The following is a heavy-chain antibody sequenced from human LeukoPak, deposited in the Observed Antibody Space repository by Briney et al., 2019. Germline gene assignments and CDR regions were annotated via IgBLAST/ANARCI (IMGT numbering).Heavy chain of an antibody. D-gene: IGHD6-13*01. V-gene: IGHV4-61*08. CDR3: ARGYSSSWYYFDY. J-gene: IGHJ4*02. CDR1: GGPISSGGHS. Sequence: SQTLSLTCTVSGGPISSGGHSWSWIRQPPGKGLEWIGYIYYSGSTNYNPSLKSRVTISVDTSKNQFSLKLSSVTAADTAVYYCARGYSSSWYYFDYWGQGTLVTVSS. CDR2: IYYSGST.